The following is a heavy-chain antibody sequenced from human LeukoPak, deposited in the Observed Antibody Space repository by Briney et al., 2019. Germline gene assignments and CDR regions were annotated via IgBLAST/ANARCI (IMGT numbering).Heavy chain of an antibody. CDR2: ISAYNGNR. Sequence: ASVKVPCKASGYAFTSYGISWVLQDPVQCLDWIGLISAYNGNRNYAQKLQGRVTMTTDTSTSTAYMELRSLRSDDTAVYYCARDFPYDYDFWSGYSHDAFDIWGQGTMVTVSS. V-gene: IGHV1-18*01. D-gene: IGHD3-3*01. CDR3: ARDFPYDYDFWSGYSHDAFDI. J-gene: IGHJ3*02. CDR1: GYAFTSYG.